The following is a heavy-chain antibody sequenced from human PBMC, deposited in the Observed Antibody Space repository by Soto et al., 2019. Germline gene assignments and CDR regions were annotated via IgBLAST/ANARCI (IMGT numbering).Heavy chain of an antibody. CDR3: ARDQEDWGPDCSGGSCYPTRYYYYYMDV. D-gene: IGHD2-15*01. CDR2: IYSSGDT. Sequence: SSETLSLTCTVSGGSVTSGGYYWSWIRHCPGKGLEWIGYIYSSGDTNYNPSLNSRVAISVDTSKNQFSLKLSSVTAADTAVYYCARDQEDWGPDCSGGSCYPTRYYYYYMDVWGKGTTITVS. CDR1: GGSVTSGGYY. J-gene: IGHJ6*03. V-gene: IGHV4-61*08.